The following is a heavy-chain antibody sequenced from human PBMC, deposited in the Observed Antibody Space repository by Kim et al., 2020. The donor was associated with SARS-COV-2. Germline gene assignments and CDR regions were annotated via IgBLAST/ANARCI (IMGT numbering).Heavy chain of an antibody. V-gene: IGHV5-51*01. CDR2: IYPGDSDT. J-gene: IGHJ4*02. Sequence: GESLKISCKGSGYSFTSYWIGWVRQMPGKGLEWMGIIYPGDSDTRYSPSFQGQVTISADKSISTAYLQWSSLKASDTAMYYCARLGGSWGYYGGYKGAPMNWGQGTLVTVSS. D-gene: IGHD4-17*01. CDR1: GYSFTSYW. CDR3: ARLGGSWGYYGGYKGAPMN.